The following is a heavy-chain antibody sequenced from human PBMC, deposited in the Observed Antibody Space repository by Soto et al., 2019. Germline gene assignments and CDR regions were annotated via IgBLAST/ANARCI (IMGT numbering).Heavy chain of an antibody. CDR3: AREEASGFGMDV. CDR2: IYTSGTT. CDR1: GGSIRSYY. J-gene: IGHJ6*02. D-gene: IGHD6-25*01. Sequence: QVQLQESGPGLVKPSETLSLTCNVSGGSIRSYYWSWIRQPAGKALEWIGRIYTSGTTNYNPSLKSRDTILIDTSKNQFSLKLSSVTAADTAVYYCAREEASGFGMDVWGQGTTVTVSS. V-gene: IGHV4-4*07.